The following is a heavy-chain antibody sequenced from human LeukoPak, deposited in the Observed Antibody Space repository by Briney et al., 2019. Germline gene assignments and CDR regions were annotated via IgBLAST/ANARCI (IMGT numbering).Heavy chain of an antibody. CDR1: GGSISSYY. CDR2: IYYSGST. V-gene: IGHV4-59*01. CDR3: ARVSIAAAGTIGLSFDY. Sequence: SETLSLTCTVSGGSISSYYWSWIRQPPGKGLEWIGYIYYSGSTNYNPSLKSRVTISVDTSKNQFSLKLSSATAADTAVYYCARVSIAAAGTIGLSFDYWGQGTLVTVSS. J-gene: IGHJ4*02. D-gene: IGHD6-13*01.